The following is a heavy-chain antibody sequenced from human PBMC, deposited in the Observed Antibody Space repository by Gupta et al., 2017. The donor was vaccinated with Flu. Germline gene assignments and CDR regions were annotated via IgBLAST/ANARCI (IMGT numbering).Heavy chain of an antibody. D-gene: IGHD2-2*01. CDR3: AAGVPAATVDY. CDR2: INHSGST. V-gene: IGHV4-34*01. Sequence: LTCAVYGGSFSGYYWSWIRQPPGKGLEWIGEINHSGSTNYNPSLKSRVTISVDTSKNQFSLKLSSVTAADTAVYYCAAGVPAATVDYWGQGTLVTVSS. CDR1: GGSFSGYY. J-gene: IGHJ4*02.